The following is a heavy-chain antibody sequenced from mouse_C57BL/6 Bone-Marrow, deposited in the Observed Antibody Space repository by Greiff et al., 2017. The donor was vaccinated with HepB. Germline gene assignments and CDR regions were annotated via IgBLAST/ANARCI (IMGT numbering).Heavy chain of an antibody. CDR2: INPGSGGT. J-gene: IGHJ2*01. CDR1: GYTFTNYL. D-gene: IGHD1-1*01. V-gene: IGHV1-54*01. Sequence: VQLQQSGAELVRPGTSVKVSCKASGYTFTNYLIEWVKQRPGHGLEWIGVINPGSGGTNYNEKFKGKATLTADKSSSTAYMQLSSLTSEGSAVYFCARYPVFDYWGQGTTLTVSS. CDR3: ARYPVFDY.